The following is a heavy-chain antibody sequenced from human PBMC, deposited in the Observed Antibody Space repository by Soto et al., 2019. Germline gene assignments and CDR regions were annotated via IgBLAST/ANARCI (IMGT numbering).Heavy chain of an antibody. V-gene: IGHV1-69*12. CDR3: ARDKYRQQHGVNYSYGIDA. CDR1: GGTFGNSA. Sequence: QVQLVQSGAEVKKPGSSVTVSCKASGGTFGNSAISWVRQAPGHGLEWMGGIIPIFPTPDYAQKFQGRVTITADESTNTAYMELTLLRSDATAGNYCARDKYRQQHGVNYSYGIDAWGQGTTVTVSS. CDR2: IIPIFPTP. D-gene: IGHD1-1*01. J-gene: IGHJ6*02.